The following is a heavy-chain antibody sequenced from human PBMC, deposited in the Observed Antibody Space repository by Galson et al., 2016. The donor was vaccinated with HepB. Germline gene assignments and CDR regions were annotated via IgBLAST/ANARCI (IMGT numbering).Heavy chain of an antibody. D-gene: IGHD3-22*01. Sequence: LRLSCAASGFTFSSYAMHWVRQAPGKGLEYVSGIGSYGAGAYYADSVKGRFTISRDNSKNTLTLQTSNLRAEDTAVYHCVKGNIGSSGYYYFDYWGQGTLVSVSS. CDR1: GFTFSSYA. V-gene: IGHV3-64D*06. CDR2: IGSYGAGA. J-gene: IGHJ4*02. CDR3: VKGNIGSSGYYYFDY.